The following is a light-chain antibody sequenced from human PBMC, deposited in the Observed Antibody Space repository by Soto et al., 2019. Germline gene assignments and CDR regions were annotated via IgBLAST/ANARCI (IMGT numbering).Light chain of an antibody. CDR2: DNN. CDR3: AAWDDSLHGVV. V-gene: IGLV1-44*01. CDR1: SSNIESNT. Sequence: QSVLTQPPSASGTPGQRVTISCSGSSSNIESNTVNWYQQLPGTAPKLLIFDNNQRPSGVPDRFSGSKSGTSASLAISGLQSEDEADYFCAAWDDSLHGVVFGGGTKVTVL. J-gene: IGLJ2*01.